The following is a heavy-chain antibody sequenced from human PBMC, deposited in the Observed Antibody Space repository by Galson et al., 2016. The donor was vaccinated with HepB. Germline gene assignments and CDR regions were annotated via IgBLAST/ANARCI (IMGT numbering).Heavy chain of an antibody. V-gene: IGHV3-53*01. Sequence: RLSCAASGFTVSTNYMSWVRXAPGKGLEWVSVIYSGGSTYYADAVKGHFTVSRDNPKNTVYLQMNSLRAEDTAVCHCAREAIAAAGXPDAFDIWGQGTMVTVCS. J-gene: IGHJ3*02. CDR1: GFTVSTNY. CDR2: IYSGGST. CDR3: AREAIAAAGXPDAFDI. D-gene: IGHD6-13*01.